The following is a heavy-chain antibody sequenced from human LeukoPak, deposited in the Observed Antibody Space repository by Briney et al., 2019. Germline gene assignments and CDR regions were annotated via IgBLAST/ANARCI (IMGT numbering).Heavy chain of an antibody. CDR2: IIPILGIA. V-gene: IGHV1-69*04. CDR3: ARDFDGEGYFDY. Sequence: SVKVSCKASGGTFSSYAISWVRQAPGQGLEWMGRIIPILGIANYAQKFQGRVTITTDESTSTAYMELSSLRSEDTAVYYCARDFDGEGYFDYWGQGTLVTVSS. J-gene: IGHJ4*02. CDR1: GGTFSSYA. D-gene: IGHD3-10*01.